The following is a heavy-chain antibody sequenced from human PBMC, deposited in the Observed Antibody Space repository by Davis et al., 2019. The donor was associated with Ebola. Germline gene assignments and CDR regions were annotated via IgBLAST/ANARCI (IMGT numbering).Heavy chain of an antibody. CDR3: ARQGGTMIVVANWFDS. D-gene: IGHD3-22*01. CDR2: IYYSGST. J-gene: IGHJ5*01. Sequence: MPSETLSLTCTVSGGSISSSSYYWGWIRQPPGKGLEWIGYIYYSGSTNYNPSLKSRVTISIDTSKNQFSLKLSSVTAADTAVYYCARQGGTMIVVANWFDSWGQGTLVTVSS. V-gene: IGHV4-61*05. CDR1: GGSISSSSYY.